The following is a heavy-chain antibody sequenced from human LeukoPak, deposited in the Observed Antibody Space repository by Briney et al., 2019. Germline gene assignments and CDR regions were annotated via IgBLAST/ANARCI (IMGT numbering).Heavy chain of an antibody. CDR3: ARSGIPIPLDY. CDR1: GFTLSIYA. D-gene: IGHD2-21*01. J-gene: IGHJ4*02. Sequence: GRSLRLSCATSGFTLSIYAMHWVRQAPGKGLEWVATISHDGNRHYYADSVKGRFTVSRDNSKNTLYLQMNSLRAEDTAVYYCARSGIPIPLDYWGQGTLVTVSS. V-gene: IGHV3-30-3*01. CDR2: ISHDGNRH.